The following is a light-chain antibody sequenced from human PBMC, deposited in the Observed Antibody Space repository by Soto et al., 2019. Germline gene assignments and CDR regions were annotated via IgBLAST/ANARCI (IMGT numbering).Light chain of an antibody. CDR2: GTS. J-gene: IGKJ3*01. V-gene: IGKV3-20*01. Sequence: DIVLTQPPGTLSLSPGERATLSCRASQSVSTSYLAWYQQKPGQAPRLLIYGTSSRATGIPDRFSGRGSGTDFTLTIRRLEPEDFAVYYCQQYSTSPPLFTFGPGTKVDIK. CDR3: QQYSTSPPLFT. CDR1: QSVSTSY.